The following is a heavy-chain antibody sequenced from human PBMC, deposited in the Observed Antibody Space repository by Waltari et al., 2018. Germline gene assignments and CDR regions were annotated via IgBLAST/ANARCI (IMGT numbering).Heavy chain of an antibody. Sequence: QVQLQESGPGLVKPSGTLSLTCAVSGGSISSSNWWSWVRQPPGKGLEWIGEIYHSGSTNYHPSLKSRGNISGDKSKNQFSLKLSSVTAADTAVYYCARVIRDYYGSGSYFGYYYYGMDVWGQGTTVTVSS. D-gene: IGHD3-10*01. J-gene: IGHJ6*02. CDR2: IYHSGST. CDR1: GGSISSSNW. V-gene: IGHV4-4*02. CDR3: ARVIRDYYGSGSYFGYYYYGMDV.